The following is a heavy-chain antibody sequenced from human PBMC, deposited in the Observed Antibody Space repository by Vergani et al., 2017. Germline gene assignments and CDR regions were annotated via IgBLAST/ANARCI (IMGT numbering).Heavy chain of an antibody. CDR3: ARSQGDYWYFDL. CDR1: GYSIGRGFY. CDR2: IHNSWKP. D-gene: IGHD3-16*01. Sequence: QVRLEESGPGLVQPSETLSLTCSVSGYSIGRGFYWAWIRKSPGEGLQWLTSIHNSWKPYHDPSLNRRVSVSLDTSKHLISLNRTSVTATDPAVYYWARSQGDYWYFDLWGPGSLVTVSS. V-gene: IGHV4-38-2*01. J-gene: IGHJ2*01.